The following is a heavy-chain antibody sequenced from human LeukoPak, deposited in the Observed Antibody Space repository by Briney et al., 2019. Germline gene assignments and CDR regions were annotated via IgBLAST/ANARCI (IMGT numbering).Heavy chain of an antibody. CDR1: GYSFSSHY. D-gene: IGHD2-15*01. J-gene: IGHJ5*02. Sequence: ASVKVSCKASGYSFSSHYMHWVRQAPGQGLEWMGIINPRGGGTTYAEKFQGRVTMTRDTSTSTVYMELSSLRSEDSASYYCARGEYCTAGTCPPGLTWGQGTLVTVSS. CDR3: ARGEYCTAGTCPPGLT. CDR2: INPRGGGT. V-gene: IGHV1-46*01.